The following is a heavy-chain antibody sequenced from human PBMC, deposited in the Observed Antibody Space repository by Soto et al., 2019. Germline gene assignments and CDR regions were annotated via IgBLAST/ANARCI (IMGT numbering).Heavy chain of an antibody. CDR2: IIPMFGTA. D-gene: IGHD7-27*01. Sequence: QVQLVQSGAEVKKPGSSVKVSCKASAGTFKNFNFNWVRQAPGQGLEWMGGIIPMFGTADYAQRFQGRVTITADDSTSTAYMELSSLRSEDTAVYYCARDETGDSYYYYYGMDVWGQGTTVTVSS. CDR3: ARDETGDSYYYYYGMDV. V-gene: IGHV1-69*01. CDR1: AGTFKNFN. J-gene: IGHJ6*02.